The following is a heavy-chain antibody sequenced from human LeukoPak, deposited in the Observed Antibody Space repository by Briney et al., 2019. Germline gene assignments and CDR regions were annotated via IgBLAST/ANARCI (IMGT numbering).Heavy chain of an antibody. Sequence: SETLSLTCTVSGGSISSGDYYWSWIRQPPGKGLEWIGYIYYSGSTYYNPSLKSRVTISVDRSKNQFSLKLSSVTAADTAVYYCARDVYCSSTSCYNLGWFDPWGQGTLVTVSS. CDR2: IYYSGST. V-gene: IGHV4-30-4*01. CDR1: GGSISSGDYY. CDR3: ARDVYCSSTSCYNLGWFDP. J-gene: IGHJ5*02. D-gene: IGHD2-2*02.